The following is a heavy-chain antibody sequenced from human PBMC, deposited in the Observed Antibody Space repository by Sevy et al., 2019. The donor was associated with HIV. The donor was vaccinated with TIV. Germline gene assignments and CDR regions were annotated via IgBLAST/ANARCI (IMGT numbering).Heavy chain of an antibody. D-gene: IGHD1-26*01. CDR3: ARGGGGGYSDAFDI. CDR2: IKQNGSEK. J-gene: IGHJ3*02. CDR1: GFTFSSYW. V-gene: IGHV3-7*03. Sequence: GGSLRLSCAASGFTFSSYWMSWVRQAPGKGLEWVANIKQNGSEKYYVDSVKGRFTIARDNAKNSLYLQMNSLRAEDTAGYYGARGGGGGYSDAFDIGGQGTMVTVSS.